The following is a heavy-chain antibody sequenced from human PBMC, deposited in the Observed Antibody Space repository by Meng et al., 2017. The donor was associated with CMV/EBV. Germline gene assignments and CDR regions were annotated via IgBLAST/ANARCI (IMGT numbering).Heavy chain of an antibody. V-gene: IGHV4-30-4*08. CDR3: ARDWVVPAAMSHYYYGMDV. J-gene: IGHJ6*02. CDR1: GGSISSYY. CDR2: IYYSGST. D-gene: IGHD2-2*01. Sequence: SETLSLTCTVSGGSISSYYWSWIRQPPGKGLEWIGYIYYSGSTYYNPSLKSRVTISVDTSKNQFSLKLSSVTAADTAVYYCARDWVVPAAMSHYYYGMDVWGQGTTVTVSS.